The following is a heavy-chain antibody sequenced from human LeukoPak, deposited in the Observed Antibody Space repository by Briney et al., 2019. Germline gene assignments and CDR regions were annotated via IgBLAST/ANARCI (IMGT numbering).Heavy chain of an antibody. J-gene: IGHJ4*02. D-gene: IGHD3-9*01. Sequence: ASVKVSCKASGYTFTSYDINWVRQATGQGLEWMGWMNPNSGNTGYAQKFQGRVTMTRNTSISTAYMELSSLRSEDTAVYYCARAMGRFDWLKNWGQGTLVTVSS. CDR2: MNPNSGNT. CDR1: GYTFTSYD. V-gene: IGHV1-8*01. CDR3: ARAMGRFDWLKN.